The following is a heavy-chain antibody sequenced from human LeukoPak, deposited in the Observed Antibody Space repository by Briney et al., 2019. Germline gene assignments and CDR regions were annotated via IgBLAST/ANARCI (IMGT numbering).Heavy chain of an antibody. Sequence: ASVKVSCKASGYTFTNYYMHWVRQAPGQGLEWMGLINPTGISTNYAPKFRGRVTMTRDTSTTTVYMELSSLRSEDTAVYYCAREESGGYFDYWGQGTLVTVSS. J-gene: IGHJ4*02. CDR1: GYTFTNYY. V-gene: IGHV1-46*01. D-gene: IGHD2-8*02. CDR3: AREESGGYFDY. CDR2: INPTGIST.